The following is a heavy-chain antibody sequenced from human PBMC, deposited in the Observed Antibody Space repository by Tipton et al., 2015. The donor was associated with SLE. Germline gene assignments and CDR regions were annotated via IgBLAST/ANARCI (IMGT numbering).Heavy chain of an antibody. CDR2: IDPSDSYT. CDR1: GYSFTNYW. D-gene: IGHD3-3*01. Sequence: QLVQSGAEVKKPGESLRISCKGSGYSFTNYWISWVRQMPGKGLEWMGRIDPSDSYTNYSPSFQGHVTISADKSISTAYLQWSSLKASDTAIYYCARQTVTIFGVVNGFDIWGQGTMVTVSS. J-gene: IGHJ3*02. CDR3: ARQTVTIFGVVNGFDI. V-gene: IGHV5-10-1*01.